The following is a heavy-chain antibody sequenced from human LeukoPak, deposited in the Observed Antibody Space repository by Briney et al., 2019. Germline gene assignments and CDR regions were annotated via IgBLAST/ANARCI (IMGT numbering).Heavy chain of an antibody. V-gene: IGHV3-23*01. D-gene: IGHD3-3*01. J-gene: IGHJ4*02. CDR1: GFTFSSYA. CDR2: ISGSGGST. Sequence: PGGSLRLSRAASGFTFSSYAMSWVRQAPGKGLEWVSAISGSGGSTYYADSVKGRFTISRDNSKNTLYLQMNSLRAEDTAVYYCAKVNFPTESFDYWGQGTLVTVSS. CDR3: AKVNFPTESFDY.